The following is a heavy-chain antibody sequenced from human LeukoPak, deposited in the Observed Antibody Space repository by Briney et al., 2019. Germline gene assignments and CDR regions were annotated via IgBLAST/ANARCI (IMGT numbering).Heavy chain of an antibody. D-gene: IGHD6-13*01. CDR1: GFTFSNYE. V-gene: IGHV3-48*03. J-gene: IGHJ4*02. CDR3: ARLAAAGSYYFDS. Sequence: SGGSLRLSCAASGFTFSNYEPNWVRQAPGKGLEWVSYISANGNTMYYADSVRGRFTISRDNAQDSLYLQLNSLRAEDTAVYYCARLAAAGSYYFDSWGQGTLVTVSS. CDR2: ISANGNTM.